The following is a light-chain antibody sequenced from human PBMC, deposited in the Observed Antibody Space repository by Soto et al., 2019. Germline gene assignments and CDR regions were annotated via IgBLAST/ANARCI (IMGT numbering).Light chain of an antibody. V-gene: IGLV2-11*01. CDR3: CSFVGGNTYV. J-gene: IGLJ1*01. CDR1: SSDVGVYNY. CDR2: DVT. Sequence: QSVLTQPRSVSGSPGQSVTISCTGTSSDVGVYNYVSWYQQHPGKAPKLIIYDVTKRPSGVPDRFSGSKSANTASLIISGLQAADEAEYYCCSFVGGNTYVFGTGTQLTVL.